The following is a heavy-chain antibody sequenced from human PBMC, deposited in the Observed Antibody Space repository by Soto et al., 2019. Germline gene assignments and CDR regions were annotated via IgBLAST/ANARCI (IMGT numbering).Heavy chain of an antibody. CDR3: ARGYDSRAAAPLDY. Sequence: QVQLQESGPGLVKPSQTLSLTCTVSGGSISSGGYYWSWIRQHPGKGLEWIGYIYYSGSTYYNPSLKSQVTISVETSKHQFSLKLSSVTAADTAVYYCARGYDSRAAAPLDYWGQGILVTVSS. CDR2: IYYSGST. CDR1: GGSISSGGYY. J-gene: IGHJ4*02. V-gene: IGHV4-31*01. D-gene: IGHD3-22*01.